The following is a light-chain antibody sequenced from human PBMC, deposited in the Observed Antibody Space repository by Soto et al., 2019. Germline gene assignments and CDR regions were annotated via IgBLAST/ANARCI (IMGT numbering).Light chain of an antibody. CDR1: QSVSSSY. Sequence: EIVLTQSPGTLSLSPGERATLSCRASQSVSSSYLAWYQQKPGQAPRLLIFDATNRATGIPPRFSGSGSGTDFTLTISSLEPEDFAVYYCQQRSSAYSFGQGTKLEI. J-gene: IGKJ2*03. CDR2: DAT. CDR3: QQRSSAYS. V-gene: IGKV3D-20*02.